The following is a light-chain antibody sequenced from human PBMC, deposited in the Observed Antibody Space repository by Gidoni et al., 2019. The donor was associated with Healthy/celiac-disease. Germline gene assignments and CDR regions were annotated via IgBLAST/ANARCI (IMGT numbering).Light chain of an antibody. J-gene: IGKJ4*01. V-gene: IGKV3-15*01. CDR1: QSVSSN. CDR2: GAS. Sequence: PATLSVSPGERATLSCRASQSVSSNLAWYQQKPGQAPRLLIYGASTRATGIPARFSGSGSGTEFTLTISSLQSEDFAVYYCQQYNNWPPAFXGXTKVEIK. CDR3: QQYNNWPPA.